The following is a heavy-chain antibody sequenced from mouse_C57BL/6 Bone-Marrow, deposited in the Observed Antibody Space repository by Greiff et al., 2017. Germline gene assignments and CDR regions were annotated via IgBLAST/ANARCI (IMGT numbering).Heavy chain of an antibody. CDR1: GYTFTGYW. Sequence: QVQLQQSGAELMKPGASVKLSCKATGYTFTGYWIEWVKQRPGHGLEWIGEILPGSGSTNYNEKFKGKATFTADKSSNTAYMQLNSLTTADSAIYYCARFGRDWYFDVWGTGTTVTVSS. J-gene: IGHJ1*03. V-gene: IGHV1-9*01. CDR2: ILPGSGST. CDR3: ARFGRDWYFDV.